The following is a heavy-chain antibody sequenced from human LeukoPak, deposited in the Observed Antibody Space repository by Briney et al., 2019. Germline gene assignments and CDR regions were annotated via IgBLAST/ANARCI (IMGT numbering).Heavy chain of an antibody. Sequence: ASVKVSCKASGYTFTGYYMHWVRQAPGQGLEWMGWINPNSGGTNYAQKFQGRVTMTRDTSISTAYMGLSRLRSDDTAVYYCAREKIYGDYVRWFDPWGQGTLVTVSS. CDR1: GYTFTGYY. J-gene: IGHJ5*02. CDR3: AREKIYGDYVRWFDP. D-gene: IGHD4-17*01. CDR2: INPNSGGT. V-gene: IGHV1-2*02.